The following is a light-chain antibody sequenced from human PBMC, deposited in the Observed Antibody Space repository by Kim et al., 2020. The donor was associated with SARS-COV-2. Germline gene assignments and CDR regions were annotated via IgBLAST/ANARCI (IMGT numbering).Light chain of an antibody. CDR2: SAS. V-gene: IGKV3-15*01. J-gene: IGKJ5*01. Sequence: VSPGERATSSCRASQSVNNKLVWYQQKPGQPPRLLIYSASTRATGIPARFSGSGSGTEFTLTVSSLQSEDFTVYYCQQYNSWPITFGQGTRLEIK. CDR3: QQYNSWPIT. CDR1: QSVNNK.